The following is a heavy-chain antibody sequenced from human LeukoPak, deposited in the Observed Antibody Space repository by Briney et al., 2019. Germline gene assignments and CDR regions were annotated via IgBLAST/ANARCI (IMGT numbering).Heavy chain of an antibody. CDR1: GGTFSSYA. CDR3: ASSLPHDYGDYEADYYYYGMDV. CDR2: IIPIFGTA. D-gene: IGHD4-17*01. Sequence: GASVKVSCKASGGTFSSYAISWVRQAPGQGLEWMGGIIPIFGTANYAQKFQGRVTITADESTSTAYMELSSLRSEDTAVYYCASSLPHDYGDYEADYYYYGMDVWGQGTTVTVSS. V-gene: IGHV1-69*13. J-gene: IGHJ6*02.